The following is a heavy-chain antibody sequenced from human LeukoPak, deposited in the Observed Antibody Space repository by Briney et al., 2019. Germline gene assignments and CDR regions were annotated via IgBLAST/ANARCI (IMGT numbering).Heavy chain of an antibody. J-gene: IGHJ5*02. V-gene: IGHV3-30*18. D-gene: IGHD2-15*01. Sequence: GGSLRLSCAASGFTFSSYGMHWARQAPGKGLEWVAVISYDGSNKYYADSVKGRFTISRDNSKNTLYLQMNSLRAEDTAVYYCAKDLQSYCSGGSCYENWFDPWGQGTLVTVSS. CDR3: AKDLQSYCSGGSCYENWFDP. CDR1: GFTFSSYG. CDR2: ISYDGSNK.